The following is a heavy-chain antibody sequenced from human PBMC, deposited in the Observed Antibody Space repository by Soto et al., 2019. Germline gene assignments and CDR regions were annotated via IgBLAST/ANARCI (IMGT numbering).Heavy chain of an antibody. J-gene: IGHJ4*01. CDR1: GGSISSGDYY. D-gene: IGHD6-6*01. V-gene: IGHV4-30-4*01. Sequence: QVQLQESGPGLVKPSQTLSLTCTVSGGSISSGDYYWSWIRQPPGKGLEWIGYIYYSGNTYYNPSLKSRVTISVDTSKNQFPLKLSSVTAADTAMYYCAREGEYSSTNFDYCCHGTLVTVSS. CDR3: AREGEYSSTNFDY. CDR2: IYYSGNT.